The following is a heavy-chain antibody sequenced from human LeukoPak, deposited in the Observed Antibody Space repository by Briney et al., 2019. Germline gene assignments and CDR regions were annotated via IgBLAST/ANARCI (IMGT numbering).Heavy chain of an antibody. J-gene: IGHJ4*02. D-gene: IGHD2-15*01. CDR1: GFTFSSLA. V-gene: IGHV3-23*01. Sequence: GGSLRLSCAASGFTFSSLAMTWVRQAPGKGLEWVSGVSDVGGGTSYADSVKGRFNISRDNSQSTLYLQMNSLRAEDTAVYYCAKDRVCSGGSCYFDYWGQGTLVTVSS. CDR2: VSDVGGGT. CDR3: AKDRVCSGGSCYFDY.